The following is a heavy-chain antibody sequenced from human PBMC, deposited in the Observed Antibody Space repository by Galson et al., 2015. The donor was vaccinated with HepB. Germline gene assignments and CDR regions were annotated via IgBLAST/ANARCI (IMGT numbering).Heavy chain of an antibody. CDR1: GFTFSNYA. CDR2: ITRDSSRI. D-gene: IGHD1-14*01. J-gene: IGHJ4*02. V-gene: IGHV3-21*04. Sequence: SLRLSCAASGFTFSNYAMNWIRRAPGKGLEWISSITRDSSRIHYTGSVRGRFTISRDNARGSLFLQMNSLRAEDSAVYYCVRDPEGNRGWDFDLWGQGTLVTVSS. CDR3: VRDPEGNRGWDFDL.